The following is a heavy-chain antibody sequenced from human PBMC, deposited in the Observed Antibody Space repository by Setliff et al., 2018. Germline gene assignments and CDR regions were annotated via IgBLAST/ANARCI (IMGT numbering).Heavy chain of an antibody. CDR2: MYHNGDT. J-gene: IGHJ4*02. Sequence: SETLSLTCAVSDDSTRNNNYFWAWIRQPPGKGLEWIGFMYHNGDTHYSPSLKSRVSLSVDTSKRQVSLRLNAATAADTAVYYCARGTYANSWARFDFWGRGTLVTVSS. CDR3: ARGTYANSWARFDF. CDR1: DDSTRNNNYF. V-gene: IGHV4-30-4*08. D-gene: IGHD2-15*01.